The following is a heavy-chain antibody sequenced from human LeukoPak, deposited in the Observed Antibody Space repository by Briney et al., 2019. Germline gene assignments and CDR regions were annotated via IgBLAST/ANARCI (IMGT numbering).Heavy chain of an antibody. CDR1: GGTFGVNA. V-gene: IGHV1-69*13. CDR3: ARDGVRNMGLRLDY. CDR2: IIPIFPKS. Sequence: PVKVSCKPSGGTFGVNAIHWVRQAPGQGREWMGDIIPIFPKSNYAQKFQGRVTFTADESTSTAYMEMSSLTSEDMAVYYCARDGVRNMGLRLDYWGQGTLVIVSS. J-gene: IGHJ4*02. D-gene: IGHD1-14*01.